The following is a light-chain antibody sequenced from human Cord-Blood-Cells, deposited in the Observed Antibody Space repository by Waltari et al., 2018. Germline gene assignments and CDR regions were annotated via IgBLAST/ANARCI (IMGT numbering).Light chain of an antibody. CDR3: CSYAGSYNVV. J-gene: IGLJ2*01. V-gene: IGLV2-11*01. Sequence: QSVTISCTGTSSDVGGYNYVSWYQQHPGKAPKLMIYDVSKRPSGVPDRFSGSKSGNTASLTISGLQAEDEADYYCCSYAGSYNVVFGGGTKLTVL. CDR1: SSDVGGYNY. CDR2: DVS.